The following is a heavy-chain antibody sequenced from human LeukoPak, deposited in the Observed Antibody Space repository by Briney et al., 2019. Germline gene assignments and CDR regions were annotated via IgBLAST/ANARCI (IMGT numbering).Heavy chain of an antibody. V-gene: IGHV4-59*01. Sequence: SETLSLTCNVSGGSIGSFYWNWIRQPPGKGLEWIGYIYYTGSTNYNPSLKSRVTISVDTSKNQFSLRVSSVTAADTAVYYCARGSVLLSMDVWGKGTTVTISS. CDR3: ARGSVLLSMDV. CDR1: GGSIGSFY. CDR2: IYYTGST. D-gene: IGHD3-10*01. J-gene: IGHJ6*03.